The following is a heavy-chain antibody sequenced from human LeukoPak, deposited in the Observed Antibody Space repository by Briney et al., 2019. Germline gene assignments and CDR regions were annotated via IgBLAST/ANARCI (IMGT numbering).Heavy chain of an antibody. V-gene: IGHV3-9*01. Sequence: GGSLRLSCAASGLTFDDYAMHWVRLVPGKGLEWVSGISWNSGTIRYADSVKGRFTISRDNANNSLDLQMNSLTSEDTALYYCAKAKVAHLTTTGSYFDYWGQGIQVTVSP. D-gene: IGHD3-22*01. CDR2: ISWNSGTI. CDR3: AKAKVAHLTTTGSYFDY. CDR1: GLTFDDYA. J-gene: IGHJ4*02.